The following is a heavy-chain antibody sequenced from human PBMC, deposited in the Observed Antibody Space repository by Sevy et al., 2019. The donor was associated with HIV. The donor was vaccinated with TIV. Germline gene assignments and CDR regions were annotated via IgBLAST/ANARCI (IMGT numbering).Heavy chain of an antibody. J-gene: IGHJ5*02. D-gene: IGHD2-2*03. CDR1: GFTFSGSA. V-gene: IGHV3-73*01. CDR3: TRITLGIVVVPAGFDP. Sequence: GGSLRLSCAASGFTFSGSAMHWVRQASGKGLEWVGRIRSKANSYATAYAASVKGRFTISRDDSKNTAYLQMNSLKTEDTAVYYCTRITLGIVVVPAGFDPWGQGTLVTVSS. CDR2: IRSKANSYAT.